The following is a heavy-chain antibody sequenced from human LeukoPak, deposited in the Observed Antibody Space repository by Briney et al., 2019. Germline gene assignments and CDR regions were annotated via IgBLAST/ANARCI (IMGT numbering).Heavy chain of an antibody. J-gene: IGHJ3*02. CDR2: IYYSGNT. Sequence: PSETLSLTCTVSGDSISSYYWRWLRQPPGKGLEWIGCIYYSGNTNYNPSLKSRVTISIDTSKNQFSLKLSSVTAADTAMYYCARDYAFDIWGQGTMVTVSS. CDR1: GDSISSYY. V-gene: IGHV4-59*01. CDR3: ARDYAFDI.